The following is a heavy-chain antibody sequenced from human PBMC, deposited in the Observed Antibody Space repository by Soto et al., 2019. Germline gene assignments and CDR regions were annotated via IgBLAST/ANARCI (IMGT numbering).Heavy chain of an antibody. CDR3: ARNDAYDMDV. Sequence: QVQLQESGPGLVKPSGTLSLTCAVSGASISSIYWWSWVRQPPGKGLEWIGEIHHSTGANYNPSLRSRVIISVDTSKNRLFMRVTSVTVADTAVYFCARNDAYDMDVWGQGITVTVSS. CDR1: GASISSIYW. V-gene: IGHV4-4*02. D-gene: IGHD3-22*01. J-gene: IGHJ6*02. CDR2: IHHSTGA.